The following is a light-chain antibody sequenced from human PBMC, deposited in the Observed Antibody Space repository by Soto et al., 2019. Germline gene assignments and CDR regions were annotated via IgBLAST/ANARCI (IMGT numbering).Light chain of an antibody. V-gene: IGKV3-20*01. J-gene: IGKJ5*01. CDR1: QSFTTR. CDR2: GAS. Sequence: VLTQSPGTLSLSPGERVTLSCRASQSFTTRLAWYQHKPGQAPTLLMSGASNRASGVPVRFSGSGSGTDFTLTITRLEPEDFALYYCQQYGGSPITFGLGTLLE. CDR3: QQYGGSPIT.